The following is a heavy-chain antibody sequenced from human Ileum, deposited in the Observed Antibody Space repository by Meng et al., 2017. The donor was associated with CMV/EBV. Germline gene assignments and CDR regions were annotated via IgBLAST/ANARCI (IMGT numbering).Heavy chain of an antibody. CDR2: VVNDGNKK. V-gene: IGHV3-30-3*01. Sequence: QVQVGECGGGAVQPGRSLRLSCAASGFTFSNYEMHWVRQAPGKGLEWVTLVVNDGNKKYYADSVKGRFTISRDNSAKMVYLEMNNLRPEDTAIYYCARDFDYWGQGTLVTVSS. CDR1: GFTFSNYE. J-gene: IGHJ4*02. CDR3: ARDFDY.